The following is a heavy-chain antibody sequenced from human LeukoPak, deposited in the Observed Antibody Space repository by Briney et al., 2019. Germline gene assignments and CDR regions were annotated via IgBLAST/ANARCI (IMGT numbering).Heavy chain of an antibody. J-gene: IGHJ4*02. Sequence: ASVKVSCKASGYTFTGYYMHWVRQAPGQGLEWMGWINPKSGGTNYAQKFQGRVTMTRDTSISTAYMELSRLRSDDTAVYYCARDGRFPPEVLPRYFDYWGQGTLVTVSS. V-gene: IGHV1-2*02. D-gene: IGHD1-26*01. CDR1: GYTFTGYY. CDR2: INPKSGGT. CDR3: ARDGRFPPEVLPRYFDY.